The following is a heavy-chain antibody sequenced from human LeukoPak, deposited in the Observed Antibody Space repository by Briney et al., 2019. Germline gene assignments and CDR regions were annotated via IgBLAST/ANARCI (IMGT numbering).Heavy chain of an antibody. V-gene: IGHV3-33*01. CDR1: GFTFSSYG. CDR3: AREYYSSGSYLDY. Sequence: GGSLRLSCAASGFTFSSYGMHWVRQAPGKGLEWVAVIWYGGSNKYYADSVKGRFTISRDNSKNTLYLQMNSLRAEDTAVYYCAREYYSSGSYLDYWGQGTLVTVSS. J-gene: IGHJ4*02. D-gene: IGHD3-10*01. CDR2: IWYGGSNK.